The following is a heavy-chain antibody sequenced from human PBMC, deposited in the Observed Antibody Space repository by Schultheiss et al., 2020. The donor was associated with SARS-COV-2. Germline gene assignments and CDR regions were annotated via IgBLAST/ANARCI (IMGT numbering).Heavy chain of an antibody. CDR1: GFNFRSYI. D-gene: IGHD6-13*01. V-gene: IGHV3-48*02. CDR3: AREYSSIFGDNFDY. J-gene: IGHJ4*02. Sequence: GGSLRLSCAASGFNFRSYIMSWVRQVPGKGLEWVSYISSTSSTIYYADSVKGRFTISRDNAKNSLYLQMNSLRDEDTAVYFCAREYSSIFGDNFDYWGQGTPVTVSS. CDR2: ISSTSSTI.